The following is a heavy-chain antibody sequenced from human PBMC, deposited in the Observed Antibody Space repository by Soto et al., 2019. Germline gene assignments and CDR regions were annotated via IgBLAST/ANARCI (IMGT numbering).Heavy chain of an antibody. CDR2: IYYSGST. V-gene: IGHV4-30-4*01. J-gene: IGHJ6*02. CDR3: AGASSDSDYYYGMEV. Sequence: PSETLSLTCTVSGGSISSGDYYWSWIRQPPGKGLEWIGYIYYSGSTYYNPSLKSRVTISVDTSKNQFSLKLSSVTAADTAVYYCAGASSDSDYYYGMEVWGQGTTVTVSS. D-gene: IGHD2-21*02. CDR1: GGSISSGDYY.